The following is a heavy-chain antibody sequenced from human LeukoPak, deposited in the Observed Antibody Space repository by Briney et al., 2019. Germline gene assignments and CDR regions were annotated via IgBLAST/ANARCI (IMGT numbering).Heavy chain of an antibody. CDR1: GFTFNTYW. D-gene: IGHD4-23*01. V-gene: IGHV3-7*01. CDR2: IKQDGSEK. J-gene: IGHJ4*02. Sequence: GGSLRLSCAASGFTFNTYWMSWVRQAPGKGLEWVANIKQDGSEKYYVDSVKGRFTISRDNAKNSLYLQMNNLVAEDTAVYYCARDPITVVGGGSFDYWGQGILVTVSS. CDR3: ARDPITVVGGGSFDY.